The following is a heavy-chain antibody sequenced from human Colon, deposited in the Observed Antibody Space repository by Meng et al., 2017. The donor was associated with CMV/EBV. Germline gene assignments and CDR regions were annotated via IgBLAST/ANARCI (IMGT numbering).Heavy chain of an antibody. CDR3: ARDWGRSHSAY. J-gene: IGHJ4*02. CDR1: GFTFNSYW. Sequence: GGSLRLSCVDSGFTFNSYWMSWVRQAPGKGLEWVANIKQDGSEKYYVDSVKGRFTISRDNAKNSLCLQMNSLRAEDTAVYYCARDWGRSHSAYWGQGTLVTVSS. D-gene: IGHD3-16*01. CDR2: IKQDGSEK. V-gene: IGHV3-7*01.